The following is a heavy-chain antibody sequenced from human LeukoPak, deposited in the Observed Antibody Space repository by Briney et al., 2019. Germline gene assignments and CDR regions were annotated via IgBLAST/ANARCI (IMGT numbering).Heavy chain of an antibody. Sequence: PSETLSLTCADYGGSFSGYYWSWIRQPPGKGLEWIGEINHSGSTTYNPPLKSRVTISVDTSKNQFSLMLRSVTSADTAVYYWARGLVVVVAAATHPSHYDYGGQGTLVTVSS. V-gene: IGHV4-34*01. CDR2: INHSGST. D-gene: IGHD2-2*01. J-gene: IGHJ4*02. CDR3: ARGLVVVVAAATHPSHYDY. CDR1: GGSFSGYY.